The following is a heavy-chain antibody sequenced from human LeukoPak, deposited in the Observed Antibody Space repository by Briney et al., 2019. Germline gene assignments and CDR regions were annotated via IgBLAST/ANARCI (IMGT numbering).Heavy chain of an antibody. V-gene: IGHV4-34*01. CDR3: ARALGNSGSYY. Sequence: PSETLSLTCAVYGGSFSGYYWSWLRQPPGKGLEWIGQINHGGSTNYNPSLKSRVTISVDTSKNQFSLKLSSVTAADTAVYYCARALGNSGSYYWGQGTLVTVSS. CDR2: INHGGST. J-gene: IGHJ4*02. D-gene: IGHD1-26*01. CDR1: GGSFSGYY.